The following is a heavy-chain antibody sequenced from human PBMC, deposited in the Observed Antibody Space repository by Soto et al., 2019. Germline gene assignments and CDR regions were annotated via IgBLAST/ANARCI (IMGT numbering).Heavy chain of an antibody. Sequence: VQLLESGGGLVQPGGSLRLSCAASGFTFSSYAMSWVRQAPGKGLEWVSAISGSGGSTYYADSVKGRFTISRDNSKNSLYLQMNSLRAEDTVVYYYAKDKPLLFLDWLLFPAYGMDVWGQGTTVTVSS. V-gene: IGHV3-23*01. CDR3: AKDKPLLFLDWLLFPAYGMDV. CDR2: ISGSGGST. J-gene: IGHJ6*02. CDR1: GFTFSSYA. D-gene: IGHD3-3*01.